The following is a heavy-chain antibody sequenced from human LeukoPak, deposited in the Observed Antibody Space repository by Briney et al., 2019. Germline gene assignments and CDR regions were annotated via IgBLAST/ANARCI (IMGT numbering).Heavy chain of an antibody. V-gene: IGHV1-69*13. Sequence: VASVKVSCKASGGTFSSYAISWVRQAPGQGLEWMGGIIPIFGTANYAQKFQGRVTITADESTSTAYMELSSLRSEDTAVYYCARESVVVVAATTYNWFDPWGQGTLVTVSS. D-gene: IGHD2-15*01. CDR3: ARESVVVVAATTYNWFDP. CDR1: GGTFSSYA. J-gene: IGHJ5*02. CDR2: IIPIFGTA.